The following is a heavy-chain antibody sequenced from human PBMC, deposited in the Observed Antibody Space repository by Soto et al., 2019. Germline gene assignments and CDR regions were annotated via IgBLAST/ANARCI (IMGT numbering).Heavy chain of an antibody. CDR2: IIPILGIA. V-gene: IGHV1-69*04. D-gene: IGHD3-10*01. Sequence: SVKVSCKASGYTFTGNSLHWVRQAPGQGLEWMGRIIPILGIANYAQKFQGRVTITADKSTSTAYMELSSLRSEDTAVYYCAREPGVHYGGMDVWGQGTTVTVSS. CDR1: GYTFTGNS. J-gene: IGHJ6*02. CDR3: AREPGVHYGGMDV.